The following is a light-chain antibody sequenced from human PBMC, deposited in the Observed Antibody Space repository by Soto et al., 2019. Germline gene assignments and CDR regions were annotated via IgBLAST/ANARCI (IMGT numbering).Light chain of an antibody. CDR3: HSYGSVLSVV. CDR2: ETD. V-gene: IGLV1-40*01. Sequence: QSVLTQPPSISGAPGQRVTITCTGSDSNIGASYDVNWYQHLPGAAPNLLIYETDTRPSGVPDRFSASRSGASASLAIDKLQTGDEGDYYCHSYGSVLSVVFGGGTKVTVL. CDR1: DSNIGASYD. J-gene: IGLJ2*01.